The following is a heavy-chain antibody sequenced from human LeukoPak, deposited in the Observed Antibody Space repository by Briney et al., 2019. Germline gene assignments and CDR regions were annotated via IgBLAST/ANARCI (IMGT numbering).Heavy chain of an antibody. Sequence: SETLSLTCTVSGYSISSGYYWGWIRQPPGKGLEWIGSIYHSGSTYYNPSLKSRVTISLDTSRNQFSLKLTSVIAADTAVYYCAKSNGYGLVDIWGQGTMVTVSS. V-gene: IGHV4-38-2*02. D-gene: IGHD3-10*01. CDR2: IYHSGST. CDR3: AKSNGYGLVDI. CDR1: GYSISSGYY. J-gene: IGHJ3*02.